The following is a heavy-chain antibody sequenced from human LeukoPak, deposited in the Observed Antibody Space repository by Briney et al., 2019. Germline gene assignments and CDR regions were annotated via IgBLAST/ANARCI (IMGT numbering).Heavy chain of an antibody. J-gene: IGHJ4*02. CDR2: IRPSGDNT. CDR1: GFTFSSYD. V-gene: IGHV3-23*01. CDR3: AKEIWPTVTTPGHTYFDY. D-gene: IGHD4-17*01. Sequence: GGSLRLSCAASGFTFSSYDMTWVRQAPGRGLEWVSSIRPSGDNTYYADSVKGRFTISRDNSQNTLYLQMNSLRNEDTAVYYCAKEIWPTVTTPGHTYFDYWGQGTLVTVSS.